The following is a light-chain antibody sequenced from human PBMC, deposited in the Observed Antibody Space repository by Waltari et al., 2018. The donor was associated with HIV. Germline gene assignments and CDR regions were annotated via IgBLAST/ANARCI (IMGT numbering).Light chain of an antibody. CDR1: QIINSW. CDR2: KTS. CDR3: QQYNSHSYA. J-gene: IGKJ2*01. Sequence: DVQMTQSPSTLSAGVGDKVTITCRASQIINSWLAWYQQKPGKPPKLLIYKTSYLESGVPSRFAGSGSGADFTLIIDGLQPDDFATYYCQQYNSHSYAFGQGTKVDVK. V-gene: IGKV1-5*03.